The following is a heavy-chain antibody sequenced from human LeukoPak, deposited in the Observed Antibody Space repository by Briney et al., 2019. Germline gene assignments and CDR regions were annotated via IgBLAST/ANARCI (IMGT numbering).Heavy chain of an antibody. CDR1: GGSFSGYY. V-gene: IGHV4-34*01. CDR3: ARYSSGWYHRNWFDP. Sequence: PSETLSLTCAVYGGSFSGYYWSWIRQPPGKGLEWIGEINHSGSTNYNPSLKSRVTISVDTSKNQFSLKLSSVTAADTAVYYCARYSSGWYHRNWFDPWGQGTLVTVSS. D-gene: IGHD6-19*01. CDR2: INHSGST. J-gene: IGHJ5*02.